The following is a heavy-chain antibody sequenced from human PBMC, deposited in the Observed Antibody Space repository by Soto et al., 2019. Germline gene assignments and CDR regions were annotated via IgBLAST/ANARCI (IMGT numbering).Heavy chain of an antibody. CDR2: ITNDGGAT. D-gene: IGHD3-3*01. V-gene: IGHV3-64D*06. CDR1: GFTFSSYA. J-gene: IGHJ5*02. Sequence: GGSLRLSCSASGFTFSSYAMHWARQAPGKGLKYVSAITNDGGATYYVDSVKGRFTISRDNSQNTLFLQMSSLRAEDTAVYYCVKSPESTFSFFGPNWFDTWGEGTPVTVSS. CDR3: VKSPESTFSFFGPNWFDT.